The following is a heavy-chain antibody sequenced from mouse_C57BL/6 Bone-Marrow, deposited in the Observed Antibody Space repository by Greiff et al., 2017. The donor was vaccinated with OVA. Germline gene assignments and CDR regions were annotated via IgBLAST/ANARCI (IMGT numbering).Heavy chain of an antibody. CDR2: ISNLAYSI. V-gene: IGHV5-15*01. CDR3: ARRGYDYDDAMDY. D-gene: IGHD2-4*01. CDR1: GFTFSDYG. J-gene: IGHJ4*01. Sequence: EVQLMESGGGLVQPGGSLKLSCAASGFTFSDYGMAWVRQAPRKGPEWVAFISNLAYSIYYADTVTGRFTISRENAKNTLYLEMSSLRSEDTAMYYCARRGYDYDDAMDYWGQGTSVTVSS.